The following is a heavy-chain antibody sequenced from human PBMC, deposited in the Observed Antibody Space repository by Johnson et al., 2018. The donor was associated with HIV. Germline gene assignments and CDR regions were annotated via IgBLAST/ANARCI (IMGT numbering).Heavy chain of an antibody. CDR3: ATRDPTHRPGVFDI. V-gene: IGHV3-53*01. D-gene: IGHD1-14*01. Sequence: VQLVESGGGLIQPGGSLRLSCAASGFTVSTYYMTWVRQASGKGLELVSLLYSSGKTYYEDSVKGRFTISRDYSKNRLYLQMNSLRAEDPAVYYCATRDPTHRPGVFDIWGQGTMVTVSS. CDR2: LYSSGKT. CDR1: GFTVSTYY. J-gene: IGHJ3*02.